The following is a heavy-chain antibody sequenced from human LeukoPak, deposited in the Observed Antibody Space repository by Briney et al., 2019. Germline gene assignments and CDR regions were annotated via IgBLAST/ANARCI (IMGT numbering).Heavy chain of an antibody. J-gene: IGHJ4*02. CDR3: ARRAGGYSHPYDY. Sequence: GGSLRLSCAASGFTVSSNYMSWVRQAPGKGLEWVSLIYSGGTTYYADSVKGRFTISRGNSKNTLYLQMNSLRAEDTAVYYCARRAGGYSHPYDYWGQGILVTVSS. D-gene: IGHD4-23*01. V-gene: IGHV3-53*01. CDR2: IYSGGTT. CDR1: GFTVSSNY.